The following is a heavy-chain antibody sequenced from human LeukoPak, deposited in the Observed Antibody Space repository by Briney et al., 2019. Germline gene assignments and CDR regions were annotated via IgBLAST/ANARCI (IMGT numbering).Heavy chain of an antibody. V-gene: IGHV4-39*07. CDR2: IYYSGDT. J-gene: IGHJ4*02. D-gene: IGHD2-2*01. Sequence: SETLSLTCTVSGGSISNNNYYWAWIRQPPGKGLECIGSIYYSGDTNYNPSLKSRVTISIDTSRNQFSLKLSSVTAADTAVYYCARRRYCSRSNCHDFDYWGQGTLVTVSS. CDR3: ARRRYCSRSNCHDFDY. CDR1: GGSISNNNYY.